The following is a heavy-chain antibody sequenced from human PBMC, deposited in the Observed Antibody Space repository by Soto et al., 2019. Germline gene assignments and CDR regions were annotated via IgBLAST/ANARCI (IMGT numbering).Heavy chain of an antibody. CDR1: GGSISSSSYY. CDR2: IYYSGST. CDR3: AGTYYDCWSGYYAGSWFDP. V-gene: IGHV4-39*01. D-gene: IGHD3-3*01. J-gene: IGHJ5*02. Sequence: QLQLQESGPGLVKPSETLSLTCTVSGGSISSSSYYWGWIRQPPGKGLEWIGSIYYSGSTYYNPSLKSRVTLSVDASKNQFSLKLSSVTAADTAVYYCAGTYYDCWSGYYAGSWFDPWGQGTLVTVSS.